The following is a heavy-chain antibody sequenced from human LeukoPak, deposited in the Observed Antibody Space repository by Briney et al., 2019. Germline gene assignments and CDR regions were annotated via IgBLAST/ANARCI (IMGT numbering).Heavy chain of an antibody. D-gene: IGHD3-22*01. Sequence: SETLSLTCTVSGVSISSSNSYWGWIRQPPGKGLEWIGYIYYSGSTNYNPSLKSRVTISVDTSKNQFSLKLSSVTAADTAVYYCARCPRLDYYDSSGSTGDAFDIWGQGTMVTVSS. J-gene: IGHJ3*02. V-gene: IGHV4-61*05. CDR1: GVSISSSNSY. CDR2: IYYSGST. CDR3: ARCPRLDYYDSSGSTGDAFDI.